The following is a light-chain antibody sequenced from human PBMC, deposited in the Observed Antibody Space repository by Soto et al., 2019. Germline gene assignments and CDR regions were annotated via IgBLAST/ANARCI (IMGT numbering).Light chain of an antibody. CDR1: SSDVGNYPF. CDR3: CSYTTKNTLL. CDR2: EVS. Sequence: QSALTQPASVSGSPGQSITISCTGTSSDVGNYPFVSWYQQHPGKVPKLMIFEVSNRPSGVSNRFSGSKSGTTASLTISGLQAEDEADYFCCSYTTKNTLLFGGGTQLTVL. J-gene: IGLJ3*02. V-gene: IGLV2-14*01.